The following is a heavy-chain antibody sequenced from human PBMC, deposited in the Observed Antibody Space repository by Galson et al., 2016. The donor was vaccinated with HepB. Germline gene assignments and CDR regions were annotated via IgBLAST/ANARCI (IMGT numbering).Heavy chain of an antibody. CDR2: ISVYSGNT. V-gene: IGHV1-18*01. Sequence: QSGAEVKRPGASVKVSCKASGYTFNNYGITWVRQAPGQGLEWMGWISVYSGNTNYAQKLQGRVTMTTDTSTSTAYMELKSLRSDDTAVDYCARLEGSTIFGVGITPYYVDYWGQGTLVTVSS. CDR3: ARLEGSTIFGVGITPYYVDY. D-gene: IGHD3-3*02. CDR1: GYTFNNYG. J-gene: IGHJ4*02.